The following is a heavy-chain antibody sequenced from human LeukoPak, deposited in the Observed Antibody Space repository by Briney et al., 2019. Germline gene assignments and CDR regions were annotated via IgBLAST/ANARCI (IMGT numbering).Heavy chain of an antibody. D-gene: IGHD2-15*01. Sequence: GGSLRLSCAASGFTFSSFGMHWVRQAPGKGLEWVAVIWYDGSNKYYADSVKGRFTISRDNSKNTLYLQMNSLRAEDTAVYYCARELPPVVTYYFDYWGQGTLVTVSS. CDR2: IWYDGSNK. CDR1: GFTFSSFG. V-gene: IGHV3-33*01. CDR3: ARELPPVVTYYFDY. J-gene: IGHJ4*02.